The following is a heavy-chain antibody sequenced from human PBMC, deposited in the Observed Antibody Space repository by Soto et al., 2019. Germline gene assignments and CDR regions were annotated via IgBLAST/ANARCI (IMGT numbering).Heavy chain of an antibody. V-gene: IGHV3-72*01. CDR2: SRDKPQGYST. CDR3: VRATYFSDSSGYTRCLDY. J-gene: IGHJ4*02. Sequence: GGSLRLSCAVSGFTLSDHYIDWVRQAPGKGLEWVGRSRDKPQGYSTAYAASVKGRFTTSRDESKNSAYLQMNSLKTEDTAVYYCVRATYFSDSSGYTRCLDYWGQGTLVTVSS. CDR1: GFTLSDHY. D-gene: IGHD3-22*01.